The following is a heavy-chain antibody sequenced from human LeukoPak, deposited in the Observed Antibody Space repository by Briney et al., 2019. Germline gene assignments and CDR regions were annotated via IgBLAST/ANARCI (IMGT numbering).Heavy chain of an antibody. Sequence: SETLSLTCTVSGGSITSSYYYWGWIRQPPGKGLEWIGSISYSGSTYYNPSLKSRVTISVDTSKNQFSLKLSSVTAADTAVYYCARTPTVTFFDYWGQGTLVTVSS. D-gene: IGHD4-17*01. CDR2: ISYSGST. CDR3: ARTPTVTFFDY. CDR1: GGSITSSYYY. V-gene: IGHV4-39*07. J-gene: IGHJ4*02.